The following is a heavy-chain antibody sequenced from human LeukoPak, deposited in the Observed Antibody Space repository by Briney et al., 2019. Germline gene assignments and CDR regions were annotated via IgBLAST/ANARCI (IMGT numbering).Heavy chain of an antibody. V-gene: IGHV3-7*01. D-gene: IGHD5-12*01. CDR2: IKQDGSEK. CDR1: GFTFSSYW. Sequence: GGSLRLSCAASGFTFSSYWMSWVRQAPGKGLEWVANIKQDGSEKYYVDSVKGRFTISRDNAKNSLYLQMNSLRAEDMAVYYCARGGYSGYDQRYYVDVWGKGTTVTVSS. J-gene: IGHJ6*03. CDR3: ARGGYSGYDQRYYVDV.